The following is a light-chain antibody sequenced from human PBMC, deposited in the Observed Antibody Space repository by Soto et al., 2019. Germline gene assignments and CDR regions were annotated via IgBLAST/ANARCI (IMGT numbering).Light chain of an antibody. J-gene: IGKJ3*01. CDR1: QGIRNF. V-gene: IGKV1-27*01. CDR2: AAS. Sequence: DIQMTQSPTSLSASVGDRVTITCRASQGIRNFVAWYQQKPGKAPKLLIYAASTLHSGVPSRFSGSGSGTDFTLTINSLQPEDVSTYSCQKYSSVPFFGPGTKVEIK. CDR3: QKYSSVPF.